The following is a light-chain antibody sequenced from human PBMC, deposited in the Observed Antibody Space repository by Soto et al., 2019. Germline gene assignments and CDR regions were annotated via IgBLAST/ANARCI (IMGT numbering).Light chain of an antibody. Sequence: ELVLTQSPGTLSLSPRERATLSCRASQSVSSSYLAWYQQKPGQAPRLLIYGASSRATGIPDRFSGSGSGTAFTLTISRLEPEDVAVYYCQQYSRSPVTFGQGSKVEIK. V-gene: IGKV3-20*01. CDR3: QQYSRSPVT. CDR1: QSVSSSY. CDR2: GAS. J-gene: IGKJ1*01.